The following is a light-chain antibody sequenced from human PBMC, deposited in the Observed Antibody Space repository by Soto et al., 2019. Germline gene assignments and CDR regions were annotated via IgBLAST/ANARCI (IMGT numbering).Light chain of an antibody. CDR3: YEYDALPYT. V-gene: IGKV1-33*01. CDR1: QNISKF. J-gene: IGKJ2*01. Sequence: DIQMTQSPSSLTASVGDRVTITCQTSQNISKFLIWYQQSPGKAPNLLISDASNLEAGVPPRFSGAESGTHFPLTISSLQPEEIGRYFCYEYDALPYTFGQGTRLQIK. CDR2: DAS.